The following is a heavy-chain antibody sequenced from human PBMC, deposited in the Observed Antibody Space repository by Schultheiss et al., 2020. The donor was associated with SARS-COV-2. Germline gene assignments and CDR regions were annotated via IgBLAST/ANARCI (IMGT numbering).Heavy chain of an antibody. D-gene: IGHD1-7*01. CDR2: IYYSGST. CDR3: ARGLTGTTGRAFDY. Sequence: SETLSLTCTVSGGSISSYYWSWIRQPPGKGLEWIGYIYYSGSTNYNPSLKSRVTISVDTSKNQFSLKLSSVTAADTAVYYCARGLTGTTGRAFDYWGQGTLVTVSS. V-gene: IGHV4-59*01. CDR1: GGSISSYY. J-gene: IGHJ4*02.